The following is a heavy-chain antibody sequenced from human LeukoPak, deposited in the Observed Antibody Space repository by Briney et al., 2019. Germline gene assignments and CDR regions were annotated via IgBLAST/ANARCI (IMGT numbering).Heavy chain of an antibody. CDR2: IRYDGSNK. D-gene: IGHD5-18*01. V-gene: IGHV3-30*02. Sequence: PGGSLRLSCAASGLTFSSYGMHWVRQGPGKGLEWVSFIRYDGSNKYYADSVKGRFTISRDNSKNTLYLQMNSLRAEDTAVYYCAKSGGYSYGLYYYYYMDVWGKGTTVTVSS. CDR3: AKSGGYSYGLYYYYYMDV. CDR1: GLTFSSYG. J-gene: IGHJ6*03.